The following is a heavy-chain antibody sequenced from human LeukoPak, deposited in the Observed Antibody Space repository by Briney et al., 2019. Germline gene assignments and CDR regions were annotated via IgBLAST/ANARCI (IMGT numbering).Heavy chain of an antibody. CDR3: ARVDTAMVRNWFDP. D-gene: IGHD5-18*01. CDR1: GGTFSSYA. V-gene: IGHV1-69*06. CDR2: IIPIFGTA. J-gene: IGHJ5*02. Sequence: ASVKVSCKASGGTFSSYAISWVRQAPGQGLEWMGGIIPIFGTANYAQKFQGRVTITADKSTSTAYMELSSLRSEDTAVYYCARVDTAMVRNWFDPWGQGTLVTVSS.